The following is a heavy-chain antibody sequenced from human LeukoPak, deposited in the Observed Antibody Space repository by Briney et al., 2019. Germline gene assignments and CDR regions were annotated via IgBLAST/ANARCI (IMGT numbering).Heavy chain of an antibody. CDR3: AKGSYYESSGSFYFDY. CDR1: GFTFSSYA. D-gene: IGHD3-22*01. J-gene: IGHJ4*02. CDR2: ISGSGDNT. V-gene: IGHV3-23*01. Sequence: GGSLRLSCAASGFTFSSYAMSWVRQAPGKGLEWVSGISGSGDNTYYADSVKGRFTISRDNSKDTLYVQVNSLGTEDTAAYYCAKGSYYESSGSFYFDYWGQGTLVTVSS.